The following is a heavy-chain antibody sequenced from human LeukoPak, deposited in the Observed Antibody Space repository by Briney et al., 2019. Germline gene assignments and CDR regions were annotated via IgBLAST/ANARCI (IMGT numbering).Heavy chain of an antibody. D-gene: IGHD6-19*01. J-gene: IGHJ4*02. Sequence: GGSLRLSCAASGFTFSSYWMSWVRQAPGKGLEWVANIKQDGSEKYYVDSVKGRFTISRDNAKNSLYLQMNSLRAEDTAVYYCASHQGQQWLAYWGQGTLVTVSS. CDR2: IKQDGSEK. CDR1: GFTFSSYW. V-gene: IGHV3-7*01. CDR3: ASHQGQQWLAY.